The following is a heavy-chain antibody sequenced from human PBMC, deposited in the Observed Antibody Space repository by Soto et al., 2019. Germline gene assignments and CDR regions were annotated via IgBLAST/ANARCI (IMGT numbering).Heavy chain of an antibody. D-gene: IGHD3-10*01. Sequence: SETLSLTCAVYGGSFSGYYWSWIRQPPGKGLEWIGEINHSGSTNYNPSLKSRVTISVDTSKNQFSLKLSSVTAADTAVYYCARGRVSIGEYYYYYYGMDVWGQGTTVTVS. V-gene: IGHV4-34*01. CDR3: ARGRVSIGEYYYYYYGMDV. CDR1: GGSFSGYY. CDR2: INHSGST. J-gene: IGHJ6*02.